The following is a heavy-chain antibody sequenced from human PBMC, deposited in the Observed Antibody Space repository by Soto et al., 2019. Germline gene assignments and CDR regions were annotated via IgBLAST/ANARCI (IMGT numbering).Heavy chain of an antibody. V-gene: IGHV3-23*01. D-gene: IGHD1-26*01. CDR1: GFSFSDYA. CDR2: ISGSGGST. CDR3: AKRLLVGATKRFDY. J-gene: IGHJ4*02. Sequence: PGGSLRLSCAASGFSFSDYAMNWVRQAPGRGLEWVSAISGSGGSTYYADPVKGRFTISRDNSKNTLYLQMNSLRAEDTAVYYCAKRLLVGATKRFDYWGQGTLVTVSS.